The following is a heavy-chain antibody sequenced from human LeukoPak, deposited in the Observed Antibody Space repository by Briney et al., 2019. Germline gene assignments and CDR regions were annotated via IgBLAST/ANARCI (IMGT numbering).Heavy chain of an antibody. D-gene: IGHD3-3*01. V-gene: IGHV4-34*01. CDR2: INHSGST. CDR3: ARMGYYDFWSGYYTGGYFDY. Sequence: SETLSLTCAVYGGSFSGYYWSWIRQPPGKGLEWIGEINHSGSTNYNPSLKSRVTISVDTSKNQFSLKLSSVTAADTAVYYCARMGYYDFWSGYYTGGYFDYWGQGTLVTVSS. J-gene: IGHJ4*02. CDR1: GGSFSGYY.